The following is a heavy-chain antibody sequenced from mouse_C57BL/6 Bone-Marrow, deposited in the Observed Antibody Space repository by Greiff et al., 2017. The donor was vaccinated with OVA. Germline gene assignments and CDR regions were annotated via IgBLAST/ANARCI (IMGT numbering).Heavy chain of an antibody. CDR3: ARQIYYGREYYFDY. D-gene: IGHD2-1*01. V-gene: IGHV1-69*01. CDR1: GYTFTSYW. Sequence: QVQLQQPGAELVMPGASVKLSCKASGYTFTSYWMHWVKQRPGQGLEWIGEINPSDSYTNYNQKFKGKSTLTVDKSSSTAYMQLSSLTSEDSAVYYCARQIYYGREYYFDYWGQGTTLTVSS. CDR2: INPSDSYT. J-gene: IGHJ2*01.